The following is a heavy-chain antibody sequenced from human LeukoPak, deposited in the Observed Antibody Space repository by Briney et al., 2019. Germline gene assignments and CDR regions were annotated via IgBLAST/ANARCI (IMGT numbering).Heavy chain of an antibody. CDR3: ARHYDSSGYSLTAFDY. Sequence: SVKVSCKASGGTFSSYAISWVRQAPGQGHEWMGGIIPIFGTANYAQKFQGRVTITTDESTSTAYMELSSLRSEDTAVYYCARHYDSSGYSLTAFDYWGQGTLVTVSS. V-gene: IGHV1-69*05. CDR1: GGTFSSYA. J-gene: IGHJ4*02. D-gene: IGHD3-22*01. CDR2: IIPIFGTA.